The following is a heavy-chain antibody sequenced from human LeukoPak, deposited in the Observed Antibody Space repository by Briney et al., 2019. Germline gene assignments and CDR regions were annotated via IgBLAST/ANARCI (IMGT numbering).Heavy chain of an antibody. Sequence: GGSLRLSCAASGFTFDDYAMHWVRQAPGKGLEWVSGISWNSGSIGYADSVKGRFTISRDNAKNSLYLQMNSLRAEDTAVYYCASCGDYGVYYYGMDVWGQGTTVTVSS. J-gene: IGHJ6*02. CDR2: ISWNSGSI. CDR1: GFTFDDYA. D-gene: IGHD4-17*01. V-gene: IGHV3-9*01. CDR3: ASCGDYGVYYYGMDV.